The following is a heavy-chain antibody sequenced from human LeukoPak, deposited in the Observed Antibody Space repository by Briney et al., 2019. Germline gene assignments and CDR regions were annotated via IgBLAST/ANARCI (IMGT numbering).Heavy chain of an antibody. Sequence: ASVKVSCKPAGGTINDYAVYWVRQAPGQGLEWMARIIPLFGTVNYAQNFQDRLTLSADKSTNTAHMELSSLRFDDTAIYYCATPPPGYSFSNHYYYMDAWGRGTTVTVSS. CDR2: IIPLFGTV. CDR1: GGTINDYA. D-gene: IGHD1-1*01. J-gene: IGHJ6*03. V-gene: IGHV1-69*06. CDR3: ATPPPGYSFSNHYYYMDA.